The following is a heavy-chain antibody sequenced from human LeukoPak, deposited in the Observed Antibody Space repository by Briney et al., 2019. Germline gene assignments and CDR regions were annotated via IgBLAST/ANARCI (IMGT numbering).Heavy chain of an antibody. CDR2: IYSGGST. V-gene: IGHV3-53*01. D-gene: IGHD2-2*01. J-gene: IGHJ1*01. Sequence: PGGSLRLSCAASGFTVSSNYMSWVRQAPGKGLEWVSVIYSGGSTYFADSVKGRFTISRDNSKNTLYLQMNSLRAEDTAVYYCASSPDCSSTSCYLEVEYFQHWGQGTLVTVSS. CDR3: ASSPDCSSTSCYLEVEYFQH. CDR1: GFTVSSNY.